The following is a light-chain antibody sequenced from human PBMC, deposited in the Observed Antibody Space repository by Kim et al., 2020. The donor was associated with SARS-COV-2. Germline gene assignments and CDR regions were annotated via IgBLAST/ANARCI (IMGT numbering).Light chain of an antibody. CDR1: GSSVSGYNY. CDR2: DVS. Sequence: CTGTGSSVSGYNYVAWYQQQPAKAPHLLIYDVSNRPSGVSNRFSGSKSGDTASLTISGLQAEDEADYYCSSYTSSSTPHVVFGGGTQLTVL. CDR3: SSYTSSSTPHVV. J-gene: IGLJ2*01. V-gene: IGLV2-14*03.